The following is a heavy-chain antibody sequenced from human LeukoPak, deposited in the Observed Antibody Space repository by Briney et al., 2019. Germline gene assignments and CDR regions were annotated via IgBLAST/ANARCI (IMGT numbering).Heavy chain of an antibody. CDR3: ARWQNSGSYYGAFDI. CDR1: GGSISSYY. Sequence: PSETLSLTXTVSGGSISSYYWSWIRQPAGKGLEWIGRIYTSGSTNYNPFLKSRVTMSVDTSKNQFSLKLSSVTAADTAVYYCARWQNSGSYYGAFDIWGQGTMVTVSS. CDR2: IYTSGST. J-gene: IGHJ3*02. D-gene: IGHD1-26*01. V-gene: IGHV4-4*07.